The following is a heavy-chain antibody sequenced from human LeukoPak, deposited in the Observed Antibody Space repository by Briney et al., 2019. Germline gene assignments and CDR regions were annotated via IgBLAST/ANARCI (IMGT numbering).Heavy chain of an antibody. CDR2: IIPIFGTA. D-gene: IGHD6-19*01. CDR3: ARVEHYSSGWYGGHY. J-gene: IGHJ4*02. Sequence: SVKVSCKASGGTFSSYAISWVRQAPGQGLEWMGGIIPIFGTANYAQKFQGRVTITADESTSTAYMELSSLRSEDTAGYYCARVEHYSSGWYGGHYWGQGTLVTVSS. CDR1: GGTFSSYA. V-gene: IGHV1-69*13.